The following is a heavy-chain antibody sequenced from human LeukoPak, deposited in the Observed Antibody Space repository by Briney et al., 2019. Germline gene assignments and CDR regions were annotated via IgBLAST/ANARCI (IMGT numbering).Heavy chain of an antibody. CDR1: GGSLSGYY. J-gene: IGHJ4*02. Sequence: SETLSLTCAVYGGSLSGYYWSWIRQPPGKGLEWIGEINHSGSTNYNPSLKSRVTISVDTSKNQFSLKLSSVTAADTAVYYCAREGLIRYFDWWGQGTLVTVSS. D-gene: IGHD3-9*01. CDR3: AREGLIRYFDW. CDR2: INHSGST. V-gene: IGHV4-34*01.